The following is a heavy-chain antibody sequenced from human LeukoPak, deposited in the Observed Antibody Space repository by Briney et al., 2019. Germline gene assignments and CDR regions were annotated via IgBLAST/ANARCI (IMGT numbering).Heavy chain of an antibody. CDR2: ISPNSGGT. Sequence: GASVKVSCKASGYDFTGFFMHWVRQAPGQGLEWMGWISPNSGGTNYAQKFQGRVTMTRDTSISTAYMELSRLRSDDTAVYYCARASDYGGNSFTLDYWGQGTLVTVSS. J-gene: IGHJ4*02. V-gene: IGHV1-2*02. CDR1: GYDFTGFF. D-gene: IGHD4-23*01. CDR3: ARASDYGGNSFTLDY.